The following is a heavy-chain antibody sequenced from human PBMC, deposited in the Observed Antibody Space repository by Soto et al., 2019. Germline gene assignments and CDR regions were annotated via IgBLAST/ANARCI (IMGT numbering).Heavy chain of an antibody. D-gene: IGHD2-15*01. CDR1: GLTFSTSA. Sequence: GGSLRLSSAASGLTFSTSAMSWVRQAPGKGLEWVSLISASGRSTDYADSVKGRFTISRDNSKSTVYLQMNSLRADDTAVYYCAKDPPSEKLQPDYGMDVWVQGTTVTVSS. J-gene: IGHJ6*02. CDR2: ISASGRST. V-gene: IGHV3-23*01. CDR3: AKDPPSEKLQPDYGMDV.